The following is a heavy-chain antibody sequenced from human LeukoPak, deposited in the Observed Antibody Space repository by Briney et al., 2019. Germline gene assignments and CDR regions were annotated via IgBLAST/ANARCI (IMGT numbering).Heavy chain of an antibody. D-gene: IGHD3-22*01. CDR1: IFLYCIFS. CDR2: ISDSGSYI. Sequence: GGSLRLLCGLCIFLYCIFSVLCLRQAPGKGLEWVSSISDSGSYIYYADSVKGRFTISRDDAKNSLYLQMNSLRAEDTAVYYCARDLAYYYDNFYDWGQGTLVTVSS. J-gene: IGHJ4*02. CDR3: ARDLAYYYDNFYD. V-gene: IGHV3-21*01.